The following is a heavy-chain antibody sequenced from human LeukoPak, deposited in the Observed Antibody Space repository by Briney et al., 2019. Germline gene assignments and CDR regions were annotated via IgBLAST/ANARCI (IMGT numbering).Heavy chain of an antibody. CDR1: GGSVSSGISY. D-gene: IGHD6-13*01. V-gene: IGHV4-61*01. J-gene: IGHJ4*02. Sequence: SETLSLTCSVSGGSVSSGISYWSWIRQPPGEGLEWIAYISDSGGSDYNPSLRGRVTISLDTSKNQFSLRLTSVTAADTAVYYCAGVPAAGTGPDYWGQGTLVTVSS. CDR3: AGVPAAGTGPDY. CDR2: ISDSGGS.